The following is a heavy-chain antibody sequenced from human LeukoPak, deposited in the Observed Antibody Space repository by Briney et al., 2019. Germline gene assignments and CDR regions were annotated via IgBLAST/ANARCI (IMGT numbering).Heavy chain of an antibody. D-gene: IGHD6-13*01. Sequence: PGGSLRLSCAASGFTFSNYAMNWVRQAPGKGLEWVSGLSNTGSRASYADFVKGRFTISRDNSKNTLYLQLNNLRAGDTAFYYCAKGLESSIWYTLIDYWGQGTLVTVSS. V-gene: IGHV3-23*01. CDR2: LSNTGSRA. J-gene: IGHJ4*02. CDR3: AKGLESSIWYTLIDY. CDR1: GFTFSNYA.